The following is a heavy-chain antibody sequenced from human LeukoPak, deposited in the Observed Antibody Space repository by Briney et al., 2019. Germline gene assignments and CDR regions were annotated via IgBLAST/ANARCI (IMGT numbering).Heavy chain of an antibody. CDR2: IYHSGNT. V-gene: IGHV4-30-2*01. J-gene: IGHJ3*02. CDR3: ARGTMVVEGDAFDI. D-gene: IGHD2-15*01. CDR1: GGSFSGYS. Sequence: PSETLSLTCAVYGGSFSGYSWSWIRQPPGKGLEWIGYIYHSGNTYYNPSLKSRVTISVDRSKNQFSLKLSSVTAADTALYYCARGTMVVEGDAFDIWGQGTMVIVSS.